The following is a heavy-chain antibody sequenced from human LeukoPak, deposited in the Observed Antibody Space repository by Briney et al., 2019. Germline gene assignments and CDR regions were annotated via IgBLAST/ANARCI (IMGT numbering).Heavy chain of an antibody. CDR1: GGSISSSSYY. V-gene: IGHV4-39*07. D-gene: IGHD6-13*01. CDR2: IYYSGST. CDR3: ARWEAAAGMGWFDP. J-gene: IGHJ5*02. Sequence: SETLSLTCTVSGGSISSSSYYWGWIRQPPGKGLEWIGSIYYSGSTYYNPSLKSRVTISVDTSKNQFSLKLSSVTAADTAVYYCARWEAAAGMGWFDPWGQGTLVTVSS.